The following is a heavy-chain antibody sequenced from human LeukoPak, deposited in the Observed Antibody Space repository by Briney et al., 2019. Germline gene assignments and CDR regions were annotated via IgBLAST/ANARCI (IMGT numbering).Heavy chain of an antibody. V-gene: IGHV4-59*01. CDR3: ASGLAGYCSSTSCYT. Sequence: SETLSLTCTVSGGSISSYYWSWIRQPPGKGLEWIGYIYYSGSTNYNPSLKSRVTISVDTSKNQFSLKLSSVTAADTAVYYCASGLAGYCSSTSCYTWGQGTLVTVSS. CDR2: IYYSGST. D-gene: IGHD2-2*02. J-gene: IGHJ5*02. CDR1: GGSISSYY.